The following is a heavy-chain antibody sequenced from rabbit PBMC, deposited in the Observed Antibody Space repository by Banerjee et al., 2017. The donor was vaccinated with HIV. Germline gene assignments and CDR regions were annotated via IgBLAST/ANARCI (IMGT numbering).Heavy chain of an antibody. Sequence: QSLEESGGDLVKPEGSLTLTCTASGFSFSDSYWMCWVRQAPGKGLEWIACIGTSSGTTYYATWAKGRFTISKTSSTTVTLQMTSLTAADTATYFCARDPCLTSYSLINLWGQGTLVTVS. CDR1: GFSFSDSYW. D-gene: IGHD8-1*01. V-gene: IGHV1S40*01. J-gene: IGHJ6*01. CDR2: IGTSSGTT. CDR3: ARDPCLTSYSLINL.